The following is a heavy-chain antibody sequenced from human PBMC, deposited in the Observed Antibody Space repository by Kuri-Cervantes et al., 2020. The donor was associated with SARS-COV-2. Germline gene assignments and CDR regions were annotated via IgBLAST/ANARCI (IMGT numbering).Heavy chain of an antibody. CDR1: GGSISSSNW. J-gene: IGHJ6*02. V-gene: IGHV4-4*02. CDR3: ARLYYYGSGSYYTFYCYGMDV. D-gene: IGHD3-10*01. CDR2: INDSGST. Sequence: SETLSLTCAVSGGSISSSNWWSWVRQPPGKGLEWIGEINDSGSTKYNPSLKSRVTISVDTSKNQFSLKLGSVTAADTAVYYCARLYYYGSGSYYTFYCYGMDVWGQGTTVTVSS.